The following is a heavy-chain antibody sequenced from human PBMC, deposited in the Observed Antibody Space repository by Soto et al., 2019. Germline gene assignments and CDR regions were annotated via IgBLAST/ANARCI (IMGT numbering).Heavy chain of an antibody. V-gene: IGHV1-18*04. Sequence: ASVKVSCKASGYSLSSYGITWVRQAPGQGLEWMGWISVNNGNTKYAQKFQGRVTMSTDTSTSTAYMELRSLRSDDTAMYYCAAKRGALSTDDYWGQGTLVTVSS. D-gene: IGHD3-10*01. J-gene: IGHJ4*02. CDR2: ISVNNGNT. CDR3: AAKRGALSTDDY. CDR1: GYSLSSYG.